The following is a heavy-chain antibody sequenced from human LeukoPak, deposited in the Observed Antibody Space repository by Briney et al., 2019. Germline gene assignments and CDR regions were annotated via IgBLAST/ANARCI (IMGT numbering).Heavy chain of an antibody. D-gene: IGHD1-26*01. CDR2: INSDSSYI. CDR1: GFTFSSYS. V-gene: IGHV3-21*01. Sequence: PGGSLRLSCAASGFTFSSYSMHWVRQAPGKGLEWVSSINSDSSYIYYADSLKGRFFISRDNAKNSLYLHMNSLRADDTAVYYCAKGRGRSYPHYYMDVWGKGTTVTVSS. J-gene: IGHJ6*03. CDR3: AKGRGRSYPHYYMDV.